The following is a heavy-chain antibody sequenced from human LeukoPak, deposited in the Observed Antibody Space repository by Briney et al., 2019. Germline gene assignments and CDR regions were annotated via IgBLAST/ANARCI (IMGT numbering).Heavy chain of an antibody. CDR3: ARVLPPGSSDY. CDR2: IYYSGNT. Sequence: SETLSLTCIVSGGSISGHYWSWIRRPPGKGLEWIGYIYYSGNTNYNPSLKSRLTISIDTSKNQFSLHLSSVTAADTAVYYCARVLPPGSSDYWGQGTLVTISS. D-gene: IGHD2-2*01. V-gene: IGHV4-59*11. CDR1: GGSISGHY. J-gene: IGHJ4*02.